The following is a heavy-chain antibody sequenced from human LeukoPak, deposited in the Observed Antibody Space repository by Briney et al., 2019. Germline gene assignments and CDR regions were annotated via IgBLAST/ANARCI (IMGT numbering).Heavy chain of an antibody. CDR3: ARSGYGGNTRYYYYYYMDV. CDR1: GGSISGYY. J-gene: IGHJ6*03. CDR2: IYYSGST. Sequence: PSETLSLTCTVSGGSISGYYWSWIRQPPGKGLEWIGYIYYSGSTNYNPSLKSRVTISVDTSKNQFSLKLSSVTAADTAVYYCARSGYGGNTRYYYYYYMDVWGEGTTVTISS. D-gene: IGHD4-23*01. V-gene: IGHV4-59*01.